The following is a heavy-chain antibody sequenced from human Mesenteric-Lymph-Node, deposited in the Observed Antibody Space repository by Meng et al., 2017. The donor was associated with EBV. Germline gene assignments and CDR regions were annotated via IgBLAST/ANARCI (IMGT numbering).Heavy chain of an antibody. CDR1: GCSISSNTW. J-gene: IGHJ4*02. D-gene: IGHD6-19*01. CDR3: ARVGQWLPIDY. CDR2: IFHTGSN. Sequence: VPGLLEPPGTWSFTCTVSGCSISSNTWCTWVRQPPVKGLEWIGEIFHTGSNNYNPSLKSRVTMSVDKSKNLFSLTLNSVIAADTAVYYCARVGQWLPIDYWGQGTLVTVSS. V-gene: IGHV4-4*03.